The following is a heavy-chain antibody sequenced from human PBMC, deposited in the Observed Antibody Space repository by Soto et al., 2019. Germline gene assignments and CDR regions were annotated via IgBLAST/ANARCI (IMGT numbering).Heavy chain of an antibody. CDR3: ARVGIVGATNWFDP. D-gene: IGHD1-26*01. J-gene: IGHJ5*02. CDR1: GYTFTSYC. Sequence: ASVNVSCKSSGYTFTSYCISWVRQAPGQGLEWMGWISAYNGNTNYAQKLQGRVTMTTDTSTSTAYMELRSLRSDDTAVYYCARVGIVGATNWFDPWGQGTLVTVSS. V-gene: IGHV1-18*01. CDR2: ISAYNGNT.